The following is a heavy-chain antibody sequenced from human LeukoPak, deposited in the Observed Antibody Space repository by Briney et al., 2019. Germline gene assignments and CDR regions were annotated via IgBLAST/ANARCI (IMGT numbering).Heavy chain of an antibody. CDR2: ISGSGGST. CDR3: AKVRRATVDTVTDAFDI. D-gene: IGHD4-17*01. CDR1: GFTFSSYA. J-gene: IGHJ3*02. V-gene: IGHV3-23*01. Sequence: GGSLRLSCAASGFTFSSYAMSWVRQAPGKGLEWVSAISGSGGSTYYADSVKRRFTISRDNSKNTLYLQMNSLRAEDTAVYYCAKVRRATVDTVTDAFDIWGQGTMVTVSS.